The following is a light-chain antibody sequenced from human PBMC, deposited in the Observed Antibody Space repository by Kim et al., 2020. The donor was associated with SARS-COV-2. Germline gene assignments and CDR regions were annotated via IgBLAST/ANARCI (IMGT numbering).Light chain of an antibody. J-gene: IGLJ2*01. CDR2: SNN. CDR1: SSNIGSNT. CDR3: GAWDDSLNAVV. V-gene: IGLV1-44*01. Sequence: QSVLTQPPSVSGTPGQMVTISCSGSSSNIGSNTVNWYQQHPGTAPKLLIYSNNQRPSGVPDRFSGSKSGTTASLAISGLQSEDEADYYCGAWDDSLNAVVFGGGTQLTVL.